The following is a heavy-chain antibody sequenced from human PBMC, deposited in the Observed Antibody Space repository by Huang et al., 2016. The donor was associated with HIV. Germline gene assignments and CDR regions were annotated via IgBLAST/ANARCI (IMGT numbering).Heavy chain of an antibody. D-gene: IGHD6-13*01. CDR3: AAHGRIVGIPAAPLRFDP. J-gene: IGHJ5*02. CDR1: GGSIRSSSYY. V-gene: IGHV4-39*01. CDR2: IYHSGTT. Sequence: QLQLQESGPGLVKPSETLSLTCTVSGGSIRSSSYYWGWIRQPPGKGLEWIGSIYHSGTTYYNPSLKGRVTISVDTSRTQFSLKLSSLTAADTAVYYCAAHGRIVGIPAAPLRFDPWGQGTLVTVSS.